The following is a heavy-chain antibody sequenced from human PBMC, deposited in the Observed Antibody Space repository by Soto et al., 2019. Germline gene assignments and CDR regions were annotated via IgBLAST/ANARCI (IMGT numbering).Heavy chain of an antibody. CDR1: GGTFSSYA. V-gene: IGHV1-69*13. CDR2: IIPIFGTA. Sequence: VKVSCKASGGTFSSYAISWVRQAPGQGLEWMGGIIPIFGTANYAQKFQGRVTITADESTSTAYMELSSLRSEDTAVYYCARDSVAVAGSHYFDYWGQGTLVTVSS. D-gene: IGHD6-19*01. J-gene: IGHJ4*02. CDR3: ARDSVAVAGSHYFDY.